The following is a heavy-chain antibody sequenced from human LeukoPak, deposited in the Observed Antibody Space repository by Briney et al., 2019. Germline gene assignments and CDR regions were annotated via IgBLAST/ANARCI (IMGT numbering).Heavy chain of an antibody. V-gene: IGHV3-23*01. Sequence: GGSLRLSCAASGFTFSSYAMSWVRQAPGKGLEWVSLISNSGTTYYADSVKGRFTISRDNSKNTVYLQMDSLRGEDTAVYYCARDRGSGRYYYYYWGQGTLVTVSS. CDR3: ARDRGSGRYYYYY. J-gene: IGHJ4*02. D-gene: IGHD1-26*01. CDR2: ISNSGTT. CDR1: GFTFSSYA.